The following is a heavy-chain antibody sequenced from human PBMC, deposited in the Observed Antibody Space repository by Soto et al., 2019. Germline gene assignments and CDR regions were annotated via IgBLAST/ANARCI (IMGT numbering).Heavy chain of an antibody. V-gene: IGHV1-24*01. CDR2: FDPEDGET. J-gene: IGHJ4*02. Sequence: ASVKVSCKVSGYTLTELSMHWVRQAPGKGLEWMGGFDPEDGETIYAQKFQGRVTMTEDTSTDTAYMELSSLRSEDTAVYYCATDLGSSSWYYLDYWGQGTLVTVSS. CDR3: ATDLGSSSWYYLDY. D-gene: IGHD6-13*01. CDR1: GYTLTELS.